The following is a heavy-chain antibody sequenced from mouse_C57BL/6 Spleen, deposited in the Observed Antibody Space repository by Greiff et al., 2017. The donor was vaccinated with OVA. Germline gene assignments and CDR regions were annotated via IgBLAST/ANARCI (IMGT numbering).Heavy chain of an antibody. D-gene: IGHD1-1*02. CDR3: ARGGGGYYAMDY. CDR2: IHPNSGST. CDR1: GYTFTSYW. Sequence: QVQLKQPGAELVKPGASVKLSCKASGYTFTSYWMHWVKPRPGQGLEWIGMIHPNSGSTNYNEKFKSKATLTVDKSSSTAYMQLSSLTSEDSAVYYCARGGGGYYAMDYWGQGTSVTVSS. V-gene: IGHV1-64*01. J-gene: IGHJ4*01.